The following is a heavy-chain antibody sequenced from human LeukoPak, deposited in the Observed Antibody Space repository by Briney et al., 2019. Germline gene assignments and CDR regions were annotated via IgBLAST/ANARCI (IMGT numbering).Heavy chain of an antibody. CDR1: GFTFSSYS. V-gene: IGHV3-21*04. Sequence: GGSLRLSCAASGFTFSSYSMNWVRQAPGKGLEWVSSISSSSSYIYYADSAKGRFTISRDNAKNSLYLQMNSLRAEDTALYYCAKDMMTGYDSSGYYEGIFDYWGQGTLVTVSS. CDR2: ISSSSSYI. J-gene: IGHJ4*02. CDR3: AKDMMTGYDSSGYYEGIFDY. D-gene: IGHD3-22*01.